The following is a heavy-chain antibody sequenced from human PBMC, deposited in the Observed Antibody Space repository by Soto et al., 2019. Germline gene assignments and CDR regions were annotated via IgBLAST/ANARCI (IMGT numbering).Heavy chain of an antibody. Sequence: HLQESGPGLVKPSGTLSLTCDVSGGSISSSSWWTWVRQSPGKGLEWIGEIYHAGSPNYNPSFQRRVTNLADKSKNHFSLRLTSVTAADTAIDYCARGLSFRGDFDVWGQGTTVTVSS. V-gene: IGHV4-4*02. J-gene: IGHJ3*01. CDR2: IYHAGSP. D-gene: IGHD2-21*02. CDR3: ARGLSFRGDFDV. CDR1: GGSISSSSW.